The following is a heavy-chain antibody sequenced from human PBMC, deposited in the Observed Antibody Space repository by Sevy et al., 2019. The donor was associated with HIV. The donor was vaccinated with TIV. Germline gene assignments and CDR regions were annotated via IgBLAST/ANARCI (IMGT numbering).Heavy chain of an antibody. CDR2: IYYSGST. J-gene: IGHJ4*02. CDR1: GGSISSYY. V-gene: IGHV4-59*01. Sequence: SETLSLTCTVSGGSISSYYWSWIRQPPGKGLEWIGYIYYSGSTNYNPSLKSRVTISVDTSKNLFSLKLSSVTAADTAVYYCARETGYSSGWYRAYYFDYWGQGTLVTVSS. CDR3: ARETGYSSGWYRAYYFDY. D-gene: IGHD6-19*01.